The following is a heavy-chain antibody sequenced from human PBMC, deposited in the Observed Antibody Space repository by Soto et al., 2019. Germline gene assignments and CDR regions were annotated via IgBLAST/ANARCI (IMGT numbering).Heavy chain of an antibody. J-gene: IGHJ1*01. CDR2: INAGNGNT. CDR3: ARPTFFSGWFCQH. V-gene: IGHV1-3*01. CDR1: GYTFTSYA. Sequence: ASVKVSCKASGYTFTSYAMHWVRQAPGQRPEWMGWINAGNGNTKYSQKFQGRVTITRDTSASTAYMELSSLRSEDTAVYYCARPTFFSGWFCQHWGQRTLVTV. D-gene: IGHD6-19*01.